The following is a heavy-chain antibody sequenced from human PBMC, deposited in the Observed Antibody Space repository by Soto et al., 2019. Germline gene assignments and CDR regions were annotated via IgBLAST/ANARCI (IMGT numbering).Heavy chain of an antibody. V-gene: IGHV3-30*18. CDR2: ISYDGSNQ. Sequence: QVQLVESGGGVAQPGRSLRLSCAASGFTFSNYGMHWVRQAPGKGLEWVGVISYDGSNQCYADSVEGRITISRDNSKNTLYLQVNSLRAEDTAVYYCAKDGNIYTSGWYAPSLDYWGQGTLVTVSS. D-gene: IGHD6-19*01. J-gene: IGHJ4*02. CDR3: AKDGNIYTSGWYAPSLDY. CDR1: GFTFSNYG.